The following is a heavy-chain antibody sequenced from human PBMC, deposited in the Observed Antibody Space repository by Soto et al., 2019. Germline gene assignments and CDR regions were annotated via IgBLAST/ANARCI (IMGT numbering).Heavy chain of an antibody. CDR3: ARERYYGGSVDSTDYYYGMDV. V-gene: IGHV3-33*01. D-gene: IGHD3-10*01. Sequence: LRLSCAASGFTFSSYGMHWVRQAPGKGLEWVAVIWYDGSNKYYADSVKGRFTISRDNSKNTLYLQMNSLRAEDTAVYYCARERYYGGSVDSTDYYYGMDVWGQGTTVTVSS. CDR2: IWYDGSNK. J-gene: IGHJ6*02. CDR1: GFTFSSYG.